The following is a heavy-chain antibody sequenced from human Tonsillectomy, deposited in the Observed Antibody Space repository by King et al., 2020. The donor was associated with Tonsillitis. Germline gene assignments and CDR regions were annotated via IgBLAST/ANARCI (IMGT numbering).Heavy chain of an antibody. D-gene: IGHD3-10*01. CDR1: GYSFTDFW. CDR3: ARPVVRFRAVISDAFDI. CDR2: IYPGDSDT. Sequence: VQLVESGAEVKKPGESLKISCKGSGYSFTDFWIGWVRQMPGKGLEWMGIIYPGDSDTRYSPSFQGQVSISADKSISTAYLQWGSLKASDTAMYYCARPVVRFRAVISDAFDIWGQGTMVTVSS. J-gene: IGHJ3*02. V-gene: IGHV5-51*01.